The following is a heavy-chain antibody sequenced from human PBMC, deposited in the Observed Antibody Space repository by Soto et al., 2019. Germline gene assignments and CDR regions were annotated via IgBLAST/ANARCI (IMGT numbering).Heavy chain of an antibody. CDR1: GASISTYY. D-gene: IGHD3-22*01. CDR3: ARSRGGYFDY. CDR2: IYYSGST. V-gene: IGHV4-59*01. J-gene: IGHJ4*02. Sequence: QVQLQESGPGLVKPSETLSLTCTVSGASISTYYWSWIRQPPGKGLEWIGYIYYSGSTNYNPSLKXRVTISVDTSKNQFSLKLSSVTAADTAVYYCARSRGGYFDYWGQGTLVTVSS.